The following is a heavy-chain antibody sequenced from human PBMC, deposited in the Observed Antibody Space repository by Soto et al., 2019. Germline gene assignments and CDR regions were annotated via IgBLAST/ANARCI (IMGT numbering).Heavy chain of an antibody. J-gene: IGHJ4*02. CDR3: ARGASQEYYYDSSGFDY. V-gene: IGHV1-69*13. Sequence: SVEVSCKASGGTFSSYAISWVRQAPGQGLEWMGGIIPIFGTANYAQKFQGRVTITADESTSTAYMELSSLRSEDTAVYYCARGASQEYYYDSSGFDYWGQGTLVTVSS. CDR2: IIPIFGTA. D-gene: IGHD3-22*01. CDR1: GGTFSSYA.